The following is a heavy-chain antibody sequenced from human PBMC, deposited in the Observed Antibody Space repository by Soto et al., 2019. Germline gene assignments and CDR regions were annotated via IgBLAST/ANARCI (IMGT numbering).Heavy chain of an antibody. CDR1: GGSVHSGSYF. CDR3: ARAVVNVQLENYFDY. J-gene: IGHJ4*02. CDR2: IYYSGST. Sequence: PSETLSLTCPVSGGSVHSGSYFWSFIRHPPGKGLECIGYIYYSGSTTYNTSLKSRVTISVDTSKNQFSLKLSSVTAADTAVYYCARAVVNVQLENYFDYWGQGTLVTVSS. V-gene: IGHV4-61*01. D-gene: IGHD1-1*01.